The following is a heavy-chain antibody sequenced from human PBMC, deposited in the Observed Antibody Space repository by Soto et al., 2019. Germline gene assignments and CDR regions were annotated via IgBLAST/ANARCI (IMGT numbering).Heavy chain of an antibody. D-gene: IGHD3-16*02. CDR2: IIPIFGTA. J-gene: IGHJ3*02. CDR3: ASSTFITFGGVIVADAFDI. CDR1: GGTFSSYA. Sequence: ASVKVSCKASGGTFSSYAISWVRQAPGQGLEWMGGIIPIFGTANYAQKFQGRVTITADESTSTAYMELSSLRSEDTAVYYCASSTFITFGGVIVADAFDIWGQGTMVTVSS. V-gene: IGHV1-69*13.